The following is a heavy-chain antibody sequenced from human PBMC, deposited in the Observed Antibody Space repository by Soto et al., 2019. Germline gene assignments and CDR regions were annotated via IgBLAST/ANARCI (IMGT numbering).Heavy chain of an antibody. J-gene: IGHJ3*02. CDR2: ISYDGSNK. CDR3: AKVAPLLWFGENDLVASDI. D-gene: IGHD3-10*01. V-gene: IGHV3-30*18. Sequence: GGSLRLSCAASGFTFSSYGMHWVRQAPGKGLEWVAVISYDGSNKYYADSVKGRFTISRDNSKNTLYLQMNSLRAEDTAVYYCAKVAPLLWFGENDLVASDIWGQGTMVTVSS. CDR1: GFTFSSYG.